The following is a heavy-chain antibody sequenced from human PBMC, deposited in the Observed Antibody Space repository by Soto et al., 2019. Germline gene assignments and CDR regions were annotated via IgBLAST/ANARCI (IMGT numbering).Heavy chain of an antibody. CDR1: GYTFTSYG. CDR3: AREDDGSGIDDGMDV. J-gene: IGHJ6*02. CDR2: ISAYNGNT. Sequence: QVQLVQSGAEVKKPGASVKVSCKASGYTFTSYGISWVRQAPGQGLEWMGWISAYNGNTNYAQKLQGRVTMTTDTSXXTAYMELRRMRSDDTAVYYCAREDDGSGIDDGMDVWGQGTTVTVSS. D-gene: IGHD3-10*01. V-gene: IGHV1-18*01.